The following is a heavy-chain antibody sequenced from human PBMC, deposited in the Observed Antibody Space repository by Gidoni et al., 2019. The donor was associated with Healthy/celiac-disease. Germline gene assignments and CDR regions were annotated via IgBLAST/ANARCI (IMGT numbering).Heavy chain of an antibody. D-gene: IGHD2-2*01. CDR3: ARDDGVVVPAAIF. J-gene: IGHJ4*02. CDR2: IIPILGIA. CDR1: GGTFSSYP. V-gene: IGHV1-69*04. Sequence: QVQLVQSGAEVKKPGSSVKVSCKASGGTFSSYPISWVRQAPGQGLEWLGRIIPILGIANSAQKFQGRVTITADKSTSTAYMELSSLRSEDTAVYYCARDDGVVVPAAIFWGQGTLVTVSS.